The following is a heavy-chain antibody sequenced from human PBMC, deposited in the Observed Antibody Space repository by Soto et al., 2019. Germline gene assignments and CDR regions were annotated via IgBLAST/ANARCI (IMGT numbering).Heavy chain of an antibody. V-gene: IGHV3-23*01. CDR3: AKGGFDP. Sequence: PGGSLRLSCAASGFTVSSNYMSWVRQAPGKGLEWVSVISGSGGSTYYADSVKGRFTISRVNSKNTLYLQMNSLRAEDTAVYYCAKGGFDPWGQGTLVTVSS. CDR2: ISGSGGST. J-gene: IGHJ5*02. CDR1: GFTVSSNY.